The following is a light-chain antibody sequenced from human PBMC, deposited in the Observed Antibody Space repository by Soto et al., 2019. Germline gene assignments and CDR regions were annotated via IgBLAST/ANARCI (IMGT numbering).Light chain of an antibody. V-gene: IGKV3-15*01. CDR2: GAS. CDR1: QSISSN. J-gene: IGKJ5*01. Sequence: VMTQGAATRALSPGRAATRACRASQSISSNLAWYQQKPGQAPRLLIYGASTRATGIPARDSGRGRAADPALPLSRLSAHAFALSPCQQSNNWPPTIRHGTRLEIK. CDR3: QQSNNWPPT.